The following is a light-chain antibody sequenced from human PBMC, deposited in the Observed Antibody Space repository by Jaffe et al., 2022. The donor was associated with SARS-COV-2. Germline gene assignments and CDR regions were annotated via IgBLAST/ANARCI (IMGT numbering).Light chain of an antibody. CDR2: EVS. CDR1: SSDIGAYNY. J-gene: IGLJ3*02. V-gene: IGLV2-14*01. CDR3: SSYTASSTV. Sequence: QSALTQPASVSGSPGQSITISCTGSSSDIGAYNYVSWYQQYPGKAPKLMIYEVSNRPSGVPDRFFGSKSGNTASLTISGLQAEDEADYYCSSYTASSTVFGGGTHLTVL.